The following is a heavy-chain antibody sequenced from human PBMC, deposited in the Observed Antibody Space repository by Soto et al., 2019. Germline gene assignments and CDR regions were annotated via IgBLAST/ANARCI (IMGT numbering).Heavy chain of an antibody. CDR3: ERDRGELRYSSTDAFDI. CDR2: INAGNGNT. Sequence: ASVKVSCKASGYTFTSYAMHWVRQAPGQRLEWMGWINAGNGNTKYSQKFQGRVTITRDTSASTAYMELSSLRSEDTAVYYCERDRGELRYSSTDAFDIWGQGTMVTVSS. CDR1: GYTFTSYA. J-gene: IGHJ3*02. D-gene: IGHD6-13*01. V-gene: IGHV1-3*01.